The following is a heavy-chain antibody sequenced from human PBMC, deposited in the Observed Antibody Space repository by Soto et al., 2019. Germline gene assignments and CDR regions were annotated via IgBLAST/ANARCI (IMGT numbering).Heavy chain of an antibody. CDR1: GFTFNSYW. CDR2: IKQDGSEK. J-gene: IGHJ4*02. V-gene: IGHV3-7*01. CDR3: ARAVALTSMALGY. Sequence: GGSLRLSCAASGFTFNSYWMSWVRQAPGKGLEWAANIKQDGSEKYYVDSVKGRFTISRDNAKNSVYLQMNSLRAEDTAVYYCARAVALTSMALGYWGQGTLVTVSS. D-gene: IGHD5-18*01.